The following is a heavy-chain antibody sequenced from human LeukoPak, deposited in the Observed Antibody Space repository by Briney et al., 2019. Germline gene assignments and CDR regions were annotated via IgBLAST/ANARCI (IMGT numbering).Heavy chain of an antibody. J-gene: IGHJ6*03. CDR1: GFTFSSHV. CDR2: ISASGFST. V-gene: IGHV3-23*01. D-gene: IGHD4-17*01. Sequence: TGGPLRLSCTASGFTFSSHVMSWVRQVPGKGLEWVSAISASGFSTFYADSVKGRFTISRDNSKTSVSLQMNSLRAEDTAMYYCAKVEPATVTPGVFYYYYYMDVWGKGTTVTVSS. CDR3: AKVEPATVTPGVFYYYYYMDV.